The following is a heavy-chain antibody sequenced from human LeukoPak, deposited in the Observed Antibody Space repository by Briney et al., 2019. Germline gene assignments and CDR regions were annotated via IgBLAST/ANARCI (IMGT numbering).Heavy chain of an antibody. Sequence: GGSLRLSCTASGFTFGDYAMSWVRQAPGKGLEWVGFIRSKAYGGTTEYAASVKGRFTISRDDSKSIAYLQMNSLKTEDAAVYYCTRAVPSSTSSPYYYYYMDVWGKGTTVTVSS. CDR1: GFTFGDYA. D-gene: IGHD2-2*01. J-gene: IGHJ6*03. CDR3: TRAVPSSTSSPYYYYYMDV. CDR2: IRSKAYGGTT. V-gene: IGHV3-49*04.